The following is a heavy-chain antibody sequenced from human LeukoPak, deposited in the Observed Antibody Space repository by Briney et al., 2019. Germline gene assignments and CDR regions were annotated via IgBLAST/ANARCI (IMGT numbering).Heavy chain of an antibody. CDR2: INHSGST. CDR1: GGSFSGYY. V-gene: IGHV4-34*01. D-gene: IGHD1-26*01. CDR3: AREVYRGGSYDY. Sequence: PSETLSLTCAVYGGSFSGYYWSWIRQPPGKGLEWIGEINHSGSTNYNPSLKSRVTISVDTSKNQFSLKLSSVTAADTAVYYCAREVYRGGSYDYWGQGTLVTVSS. J-gene: IGHJ4*02.